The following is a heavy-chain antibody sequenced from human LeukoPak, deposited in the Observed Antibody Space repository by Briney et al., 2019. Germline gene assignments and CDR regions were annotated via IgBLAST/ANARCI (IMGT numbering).Heavy chain of an antibody. V-gene: IGHV5-51*01. CDR3: ARHSPQYYDSSGCCD. CDR1: GYSFTSYW. D-gene: IGHD3-22*01. CDR2: IYPGDSDT. J-gene: IGHJ4*02. Sequence: GESLKISCKGSGYSFTSYWIGWVRQMPGKGLEWMGIIYPGDSDTRYSPSFQGQVTISADKSISTAYLQWSSLKASDTAMYYCARHSPQYYDSSGCCDWGQGTLVTVSS.